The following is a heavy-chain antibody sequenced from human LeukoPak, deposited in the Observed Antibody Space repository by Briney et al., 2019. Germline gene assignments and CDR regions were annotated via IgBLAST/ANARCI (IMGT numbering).Heavy chain of an antibody. CDR3: ARVAYYYDSSGYYDAFDI. CDR2: IYTSGST. D-gene: IGHD3-22*01. J-gene: IGHJ3*02. Sequence: SQTLSLTSTVSGGSISSGSYYWSWIRQPAGKGLEWIGRIYTSGSTNYNPSLKSRVTISVDTSKNQFSLKLSSVTAADTAVYYCARVAYYYDSSGYYDAFDIWGQGTMVTVSS. CDR1: GGSISSGSYY. V-gene: IGHV4-61*02.